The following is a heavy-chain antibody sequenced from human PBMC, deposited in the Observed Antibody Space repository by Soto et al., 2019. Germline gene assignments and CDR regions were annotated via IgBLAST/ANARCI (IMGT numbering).Heavy chain of an antibody. Sequence: WGSLRLSCAASGFTFSSYGMHWVRQAPGKGLEWVAVISYDGSNKYYADSVKGRFTISRDNSKNTLYLQMNSLRAEETAVYYCAKDAMGNFDYWGKGTLVTVSS. D-gene: IGHD6-13*01. J-gene: IGHJ4*02. CDR1: GFTFSSYG. V-gene: IGHV3-30*18. CDR2: ISYDGSNK. CDR3: AKDAMGNFDY.